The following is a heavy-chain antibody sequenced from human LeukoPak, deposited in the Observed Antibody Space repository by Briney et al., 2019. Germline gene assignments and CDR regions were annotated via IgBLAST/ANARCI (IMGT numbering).Heavy chain of an antibody. CDR1: GGTFSSYA. CDR3: AREGNYYDSSGYYDY. V-gene: IGHV1-69*01. D-gene: IGHD3-22*01. CDR2: IIPIFGTA. Sequence: VASVKVSCKASGGTFSSYAISWVRQAPGQGLEWMGGIIPIFGTANYAQKFQGRVTITADESTSTAYMELSSPRSEDTAVYYCAREGNYYDSSGYYDYWGQGTLVTVSS. J-gene: IGHJ4*02.